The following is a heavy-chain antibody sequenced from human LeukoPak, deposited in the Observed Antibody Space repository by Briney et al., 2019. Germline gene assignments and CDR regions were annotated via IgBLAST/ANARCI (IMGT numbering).Heavy chain of an antibody. D-gene: IGHD3-22*01. CDR2: IVVASGNT. V-gene: IGHV1-58*02. Sequence: ASVKVSCKASGFTFTNSAMQWVRQARGQRLEWIGWIVVASGNTKYAQKFQERVTITRDMSTSTAYMELSSLSPEDTAVYYCAAEAAYYYDSRDAFDVWGQGTMVTVSS. CDR1: GFTFTNSA. J-gene: IGHJ3*01. CDR3: AAEAAYYYDSRDAFDV.